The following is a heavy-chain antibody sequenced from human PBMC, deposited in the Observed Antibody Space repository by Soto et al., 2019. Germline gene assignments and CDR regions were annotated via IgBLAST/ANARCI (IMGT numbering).Heavy chain of an antibody. Sequence: EVQLVESGGGLIQPGGSLRLSCAVSGLIVNTKYMSWVRQAPGKGLEWVSVISNDGDTYYADSVKGRFTISRDISRNTLYLQMNSPRAEDTAVYYCATEYYSHLDVWGHGNTVIVSS. CDR2: ISNDGDT. CDR1: GLIVNTKY. V-gene: IGHV3-53*01. J-gene: IGHJ6*01. CDR3: ATEYYSHLDV.